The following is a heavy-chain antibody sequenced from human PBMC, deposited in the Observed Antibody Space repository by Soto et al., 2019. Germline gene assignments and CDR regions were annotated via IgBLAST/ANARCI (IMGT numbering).Heavy chain of an antibody. J-gene: IGHJ4*02. D-gene: IGHD4-17*01. CDR3: ARESLRYGDYVWRTTAAT. V-gene: IGHV3-11*01. CDR2: ISSSGSTI. Sequence: GGSLRLSCAASGFTFSDYYMSWIRQAPGKGLEWVSYISSSGSTIYYADSVKGRFTISRDNAKNSLYLQMNSLRAEDTAVYYCARESLRYGDYVWRTTAATWGQGTLVTVSS. CDR1: GFTFSDYY.